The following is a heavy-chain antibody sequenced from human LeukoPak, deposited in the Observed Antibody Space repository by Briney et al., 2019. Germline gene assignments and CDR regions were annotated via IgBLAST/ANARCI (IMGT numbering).Heavy chain of an antibody. CDR3: ARDQDCSSASCYDGPYYFDY. CDR2: IRYDGSNK. Sequence: GGSLRLSCAASGFTFSSYGMHWVRQAPGKGLEWVAFIRYDGSNKYYADSVKGRFTISRDNAKNSLYLQMNSLRAEDTALYYCARDQDCSSASCYDGPYYFDYWGQGTLVTVSS. J-gene: IGHJ4*02. CDR1: GFTFSSYG. V-gene: IGHV3-30*02. D-gene: IGHD2-2*01.